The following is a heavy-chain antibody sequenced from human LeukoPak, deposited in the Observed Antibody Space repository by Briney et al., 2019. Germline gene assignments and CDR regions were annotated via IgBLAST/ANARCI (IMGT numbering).Heavy chain of an antibody. Sequence: SETLSLTCTVSGGSISSATYYWGWIRQPPGKGLEWIGSISSTGTTNYNPSVKSRVTISLDTSKNQFSLRLSSVTAADTAVYYCARSRVCSGGSCYSNWFDPWGQGTLVTVSS. V-gene: IGHV4-39*07. CDR3: ARSRVCSGGSCYSNWFDP. D-gene: IGHD2-15*01. J-gene: IGHJ5*02. CDR2: ISSTGTT. CDR1: GGSISSATYY.